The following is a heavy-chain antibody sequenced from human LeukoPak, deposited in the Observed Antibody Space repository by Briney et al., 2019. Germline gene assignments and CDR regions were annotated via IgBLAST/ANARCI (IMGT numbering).Heavy chain of an antibody. Sequence: GGSLRLSCAASGFTFSSYAMSWVRQAPGKGLEWVSAISGSGGSTYYADSVKGRFTISRDNSKNTLYLQMNSLRAEDTAVYYCAKDRTPSDDYGDYEPERLYGMDVWGQGTTVTVSS. CDR2: ISGSGGST. CDR3: AKDRTPSDDYGDYEPERLYGMDV. J-gene: IGHJ6*02. V-gene: IGHV3-23*01. D-gene: IGHD4-17*01. CDR1: GFTFSSYA.